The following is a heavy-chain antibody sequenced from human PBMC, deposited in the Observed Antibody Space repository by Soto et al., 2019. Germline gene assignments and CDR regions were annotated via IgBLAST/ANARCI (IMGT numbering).Heavy chain of an antibody. CDR2: IYSGGST. CDR3: ARGLIVAKYYYYYGMDV. CDR1: GFTVSSNY. V-gene: IGHV3-53*02. J-gene: IGHJ6*02. Sequence: VQLVETGGGLIQPGGSLRLSCAASGFTVSSNYMSWVRQAPGKGLEWVSVIYSGGSTYYADSVKGRFTISRDNSKNTLYLQMNSLRAEDTAVYYCARGLIVAKYYYYYGMDVWGQGTTVTVSS. D-gene: IGHD3-22*01.